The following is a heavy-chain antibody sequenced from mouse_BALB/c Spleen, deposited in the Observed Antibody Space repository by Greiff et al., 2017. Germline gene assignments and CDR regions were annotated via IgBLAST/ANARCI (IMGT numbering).Heavy chain of an antibody. CDR1: GFSLTSYD. J-gene: IGHJ4*01. V-gene: IGHV2-9-2*01. CDR3: VRGYYGSSYGAMDY. D-gene: IGHD1-1*01. CDR2: IWTGGGT. Sequence: QVQLKESGPGLVAPSQSLSITCTVSGFSLTSYDISWIRQPPGKGLEWLGVIWTGGGTNYNSAFMSRLSISKDNSKSQVFLKMNSLQTDDTAIYYCVRGYYGSSYGAMDYWGQGTSVTVSS.